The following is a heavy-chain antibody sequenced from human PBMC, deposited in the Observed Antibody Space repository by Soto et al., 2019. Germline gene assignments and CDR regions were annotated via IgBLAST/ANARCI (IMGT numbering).Heavy chain of an antibody. CDR3: TTIVPWGWNS. CDR1: GFSFSDTW. J-gene: IGHJ4*02. CDR2: IKKRRDGGTT. Sequence: DVQLVESGGGLVKPGGSLRLSCAASGFSFSDTWMNWVRQAPGRGLEWVGRIKKRRDGGTTDYAAIVRGRFTISRDDSTITLYLHMSSLKTEDTAIYYCTTIVPWGWNSWGQGTLVTVSS. V-gene: IGHV3-15*07. D-gene: IGHD3-16*01.